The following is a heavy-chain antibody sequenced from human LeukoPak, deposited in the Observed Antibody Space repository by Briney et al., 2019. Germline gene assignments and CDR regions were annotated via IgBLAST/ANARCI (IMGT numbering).Heavy chain of an antibody. D-gene: IGHD4-17*01. J-gene: IGHJ4*02. V-gene: IGHV3-21*01. CDR1: GFTFSSYS. Sequence: GGSLRLSCAASGFTFSSYSMNWVRQAPGKGLEWVSSISSSSSYIYYADSVKGRFTISRDNAKNSLYLQMNSLGAEDTAVYYCARVLNNYGDGYWGQGTLVTVSS. CDR3: ARVLNNYGDGY. CDR2: ISSSSSYI.